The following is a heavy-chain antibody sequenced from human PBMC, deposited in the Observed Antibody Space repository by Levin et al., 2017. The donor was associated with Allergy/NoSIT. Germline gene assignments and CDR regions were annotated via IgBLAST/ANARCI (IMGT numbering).Heavy chain of an antibody. CDR2: IKSKTDGGTT. CDR1: GFTFSNAW. D-gene: IGHD4-17*01. CDR3: RSYGDYPRYFDL. Sequence: GGSLRLSCAASGFTFSNAWMSWVRQAPGKGLEWVGRIKSKTDGGTTDYAAPVKGRFTISRDDSKNTLYLQMNSLKTEDTAVYYCRSYGDYPRYFDLWGRGTLVTVSS. J-gene: IGHJ2*01. V-gene: IGHV3-15*01.